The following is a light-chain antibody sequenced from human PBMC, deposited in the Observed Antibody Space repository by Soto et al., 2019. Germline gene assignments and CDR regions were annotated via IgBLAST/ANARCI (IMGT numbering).Light chain of an antibody. V-gene: IGKV1-39*01. Sequence: DIQMTQSPSSLSASVGDRVTITCRANQSISTYLNWYQQKLGKAPKSLIYAASKLQSRVTARFSGSGYGTDFTLTISSLQPEDFANYFWQKSYSTVSNTFGQGTRLDI. CDR3: QKSYSTVSNT. CDR1: QSISTY. J-gene: IGKJ5*01. CDR2: AAS.